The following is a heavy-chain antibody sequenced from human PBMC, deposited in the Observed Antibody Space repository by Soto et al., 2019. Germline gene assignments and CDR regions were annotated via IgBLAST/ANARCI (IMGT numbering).Heavy chain of an antibody. CDR3: ARIPVDTSMIYLLVS. D-gene: IGHD3-16*01. J-gene: IGHJ5*01. Sequence: SETLSLICTVSGGSVSSGDYYWSWIRQPPGKGLEWIGYIYYSGNTNYNPSLKSRVIISVATSKNLFSLKLTSVTAADTAVYYCARIPVDTSMIYLLVSWGQGTLVTVS. CDR1: GGSVSSGDYY. CDR2: IYYSGNT. V-gene: IGHV4-61*08.